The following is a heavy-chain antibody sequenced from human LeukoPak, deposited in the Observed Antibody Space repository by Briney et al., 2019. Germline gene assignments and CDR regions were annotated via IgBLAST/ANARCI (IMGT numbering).Heavy chain of an antibody. CDR2: INPNSGGT. V-gene: IGHV1-2*02. CDR3: ARDRTGSGSYIFDY. CDR1: GYTFTGYY. J-gene: IGHJ4*02. Sequence: ASVKVSCKASGYTFTGYYMHWVRQAPGQGLEWMGWINPNSGGTNYAQKFQGRVTMTRDTSISTAYMELSRLRSNDTAVYYCARDRTGSGSYIFDYWGQGTLVTVSS. D-gene: IGHD3-10*01.